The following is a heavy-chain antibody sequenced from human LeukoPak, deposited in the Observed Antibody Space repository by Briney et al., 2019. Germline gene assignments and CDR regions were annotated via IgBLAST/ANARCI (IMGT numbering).Heavy chain of an antibody. V-gene: IGHV1-46*01. Sequence: ASVKVSCKASGGTFSSYAISWVRQAPGQGLEWMGIINPSGGSTSYAQKFQGRVTMTRDTSTSTVYMELSSLRSEDTAVYYCARATYYYDSSALGYWGQGTLVTVSS. J-gene: IGHJ4*02. CDR1: GGTFSSYA. CDR2: INPSGGST. CDR3: ARATYYYDSSALGY. D-gene: IGHD3-22*01.